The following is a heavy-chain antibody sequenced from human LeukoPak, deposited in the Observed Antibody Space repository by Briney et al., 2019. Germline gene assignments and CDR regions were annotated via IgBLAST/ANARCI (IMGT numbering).Heavy chain of an antibody. CDR1: GFTFSSYS. D-gene: IGHD2-2*02. Sequence: PGGSLRLSCAASGFTFSSYSMNWVRQAPGKGLEWVSFISSSSSTIYYADSVKGRFTISRDNAKNSLYLQMNSLRDEDTAVYYCARDCSSASCHTQRYYYYGMDVWGQGTSVTVSS. J-gene: IGHJ6*02. CDR2: ISSSSSTI. V-gene: IGHV3-48*02. CDR3: ARDCSSASCHTQRYYYYGMDV.